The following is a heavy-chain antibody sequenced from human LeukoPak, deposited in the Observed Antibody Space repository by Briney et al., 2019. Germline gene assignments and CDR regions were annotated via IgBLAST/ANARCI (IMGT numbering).Heavy chain of an antibody. CDR3: ARDLARSGSYGPFYYYYMDV. CDR2: MLDSATT. CDR1: GGSISSNPNY. D-gene: IGHD3-10*01. J-gene: IGHJ6*03. Sequence: SETLSLICSVSGGSISSNPNYWGWVRQPPGTGLEWIASMLDSATTYYNPSLKSRVTISLDTSKNQFSLKLSSVTAADTAVYYCARDLARSGSYGPFYYYYMDVWGKGTTVTVSS. V-gene: IGHV4-39*07.